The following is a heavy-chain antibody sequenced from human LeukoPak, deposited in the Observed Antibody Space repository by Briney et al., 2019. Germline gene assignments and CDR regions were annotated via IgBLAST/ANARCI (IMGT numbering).Heavy chain of an antibody. Sequence: PGGSLRLSCAASGFTFSSYSMNWVRQAPGKGLEWVSYISSSGSTIYYADPVKGRFTISRDNAKNSLYLQMNSLRAGDTAVYYCAELGITMIGGVWGKGTTVTISS. V-gene: IGHV3-48*04. CDR1: GFTFSSYS. CDR2: ISSSGSTI. J-gene: IGHJ6*04. CDR3: AELGITMIGGV. D-gene: IGHD3-10*02.